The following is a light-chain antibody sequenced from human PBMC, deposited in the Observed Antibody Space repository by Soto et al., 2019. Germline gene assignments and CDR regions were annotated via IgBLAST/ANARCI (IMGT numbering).Light chain of an antibody. CDR2: EVT. J-gene: IGLJ1*01. V-gene: IGLV2-14*01. CDR1: SNDVGAHDF. CDR3: NAYTNTASRV. Sequence: QSVLTQPASVSGSPGQSITISCTGTSNDVGAHDFVSWYQQHPGKAPKVLIYEVTNRPSGVSDRFSDSKSGNTASLTISGLQAEDEADYYCNAYTNTASRVFGTGTKLTVL.